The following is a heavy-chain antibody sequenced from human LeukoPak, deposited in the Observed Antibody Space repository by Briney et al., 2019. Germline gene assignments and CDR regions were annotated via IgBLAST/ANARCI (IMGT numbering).Heavy chain of an antibody. D-gene: IGHD2-2*01. V-gene: IGHV3-21*01. CDR1: GFTFSSYS. CDR2: ISSSSSYT. Sequence: GGSLRLSCGASGFTFSSYSMNWVRQAPGKGLEWVSSISSSSSYTYYADSVKGRFTISRDNAKNSLYLQMNSLRVEDTAVYYCARGYCSSTTCPTDYWGQGTLVTVSS. J-gene: IGHJ4*02. CDR3: ARGYCSSTTCPTDY.